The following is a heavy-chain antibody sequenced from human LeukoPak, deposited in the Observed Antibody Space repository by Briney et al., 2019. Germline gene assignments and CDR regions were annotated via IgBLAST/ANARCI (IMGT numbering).Heavy chain of an antibody. J-gene: IGHJ3*02. CDR3: ACLTTADAFDI. CDR1: GFTFGSYE. V-gene: IGHV4-34*08. D-gene: IGHD3-22*01. CDR2: VGHSGSA. Sequence: GSLRLSCAASGFTFGSYEMNWVRQPPGKGLEWIGDVGHSGSADYNPSLKSRVTISADPSKSQFSLKLTSVTAADTAVYYCACLTTADAFDIWGQGTMVTVSS.